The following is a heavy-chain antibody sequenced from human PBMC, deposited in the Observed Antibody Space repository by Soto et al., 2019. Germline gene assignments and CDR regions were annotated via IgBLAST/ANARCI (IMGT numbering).Heavy chain of an antibody. Sequence: QVQLVQSGAEVKKPGASVKVSCKASGYTFTSYAISWVRQAPGQGLEWMGWISAYNGNTNYAQKLQGRVTMTTDTSTSTAXXXLRXXXSDXTAVXXCXXXAPPADYWGQGTLVTVSS. J-gene: IGHJ4*02. CDR3: XXXAPPADY. CDR2: ISAYNGNT. CDR1: GYTFTSYA. V-gene: IGHV1-18*01.